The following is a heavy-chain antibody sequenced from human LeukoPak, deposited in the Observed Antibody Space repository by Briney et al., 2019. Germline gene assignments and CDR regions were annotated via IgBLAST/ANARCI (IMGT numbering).Heavy chain of an antibody. D-gene: IGHD3-16*01. V-gene: IGHV4-59*01. Sequence: ASETLSLTCTVSGGSISSYYWSWIRQPPGKGLEWIGYIYYSESTNYNPSLKSRVTISVDTSKNQFSLKLSSVTAADTAVYYCARDKGGEGPDYWGQGTLVTVSS. J-gene: IGHJ4*02. CDR2: IYYSEST. CDR3: ARDKGGEGPDY. CDR1: GGSISSYY.